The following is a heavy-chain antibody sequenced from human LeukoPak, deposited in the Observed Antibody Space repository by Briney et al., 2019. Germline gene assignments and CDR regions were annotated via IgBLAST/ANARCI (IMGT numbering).Heavy chain of an antibody. CDR2: IYYSGST. CDR1: GGSIGSGDYY. CDR3: ARWYSSSWAFDY. D-gene: IGHD6-13*01. V-gene: IGHV4-30-4*01. J-gene: IGHJ4*02. Sequence: SQTLSLTCTVSGGSIGSGDYYWSWIRQPPGNGLEWIGYIYYSGSTYYNPSLKSRVTISLDTSKNQFSLKLSSVTAADTAVYYCARWYSSSWAFDYWGQGTLVTVSS.